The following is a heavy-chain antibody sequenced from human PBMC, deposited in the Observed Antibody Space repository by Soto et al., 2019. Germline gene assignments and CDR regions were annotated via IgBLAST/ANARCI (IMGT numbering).Heavy chain of an antibody. Sequence: QVQLVESGGGVVQPGRSLRLSCAASGFTLSSYGMHWVRQAPGKGLEWVAVISYDGSNKYYADSVKGRFTISRDNSKNTLYLQMNSLRAEDTAVYYCAKVLYCSSTSCSGIDYWGQGTLVTVSS. CDR1: GFTLSSYG. D-gene: IGHD2-2*01. CDR2: ISYDGSNK. V-gene: IGHV3-30*18. CDR3: AKVLYCSSTSCSGIDY. J-gene: IGHJ4*02.